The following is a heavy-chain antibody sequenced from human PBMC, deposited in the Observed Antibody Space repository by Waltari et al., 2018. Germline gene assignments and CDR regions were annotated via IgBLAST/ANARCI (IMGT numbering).Heavy chain of an antibody. D-gene: IGHD3-16*01. CDR1: GFTFSSYW. J-gene: IGHJ3*02. CDR3: ARGLRRYAFDI. Sequence: EVQLVESGGGLVQPGGSLRLSCAASGFTFSSYWLSWVRQAPGKGLEWVANIKQDGSEKYYVDSVKGRFTISRDNAKNSLYLQMNSLRAEDTAVYYCARGLRRYAFDIWGQGTMVTVSS. CDR2: IKQDGSEK. V-gene: IGHV3-7*03.